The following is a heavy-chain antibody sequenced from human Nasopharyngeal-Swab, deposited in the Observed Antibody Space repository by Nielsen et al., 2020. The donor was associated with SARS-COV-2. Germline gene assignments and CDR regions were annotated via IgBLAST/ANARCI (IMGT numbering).Heavy chain of an antibody. J-gene: IGHJ4*02. CDR3: AKARIAAAGTWAYYFDY. Sequence: GESLKISCAASGFRFADYAMHWVRQGPGKGLEWVSGITWNGANINYADSVKGRFTISRDNAKNSLYLEMKSLRIEDTAFYYCAKARIAAAGTWAYYFDYWGQGALVTVSS. V-gene: IGHV3-9*01. CDR1: GFRFADYA. D-gene: IGHD6-13*01. CDR2: ITWNGANI.